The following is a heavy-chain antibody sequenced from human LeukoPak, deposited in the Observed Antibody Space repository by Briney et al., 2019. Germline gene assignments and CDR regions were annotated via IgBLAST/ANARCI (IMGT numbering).Heavy chain of an antibody. Sequence: GGSLRLSCAASGFTFSTYWMHWVRQPPEKGLLWVSHINPDGSTTNYADSVKGRFTISRDNAKNTLYLQMDNLRVEDTAVYYCARDVSGRDDYWGQGTLVIVSS. D-gene: IGHD6-25*01. CDR3: ARDVSGRDDY. CDR1: GFTFSTYW. J-gene: IGHJ4*02. CDR2: INPDGSTT. V-gene: IGHV3-74*01.